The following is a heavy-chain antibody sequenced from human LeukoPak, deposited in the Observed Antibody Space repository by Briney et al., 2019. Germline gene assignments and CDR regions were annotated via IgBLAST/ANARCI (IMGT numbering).Heavy chain of an antibody. D-gene: IGHD6-19*01. CDR1: GFTFSSYA. J-gene: IGHJ3*02. CDR3: ARVAGSGWLDAFDI. CDR2: ISYDGSNK. Sequence: GRSLRLSCAPSGFTFSSYAMHWVRQAPGKGLEWAALISYDGSNKYYADSVKGRFTISRDNSKNTLYLQMNSLRAEDTAVYYCARVAGSGWLDAFDIWGQGTMVTVSS. V-gene: IGHV3-30*01.